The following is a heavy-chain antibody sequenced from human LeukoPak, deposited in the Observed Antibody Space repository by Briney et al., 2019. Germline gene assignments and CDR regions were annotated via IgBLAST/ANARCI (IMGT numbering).Heavy chain of an antibody. V-gene: IGHV4-59*01. J-gene: IGHJ3*02. Sequence: KSSETLSLTCTVSGGSISSYYWSWIRQPPGKGLEWIGYIYYSGSTYYNPSLKSRVTISVDTSKNQFSPKLSSVTAADTAVYYCARGVLAYCGADCYDDAFDIWGQGTMVTVSS. CDR2: IYYSGST. CDR3: ARGVLAYCGADCYDDAFDI. CDR1: GGSISSYY. D-gene: IGHD2-21*02.